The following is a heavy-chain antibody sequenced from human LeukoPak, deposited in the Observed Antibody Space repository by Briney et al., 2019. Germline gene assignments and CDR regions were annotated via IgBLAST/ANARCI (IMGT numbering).Heavy chain of an antibody. V-gene: IGHV4-31*03. Sequence: SETLSLTFTVSGGSISRGGYHRSWIPPPPRKGLEGIGYIYYSGSTYYNPSLKSRVTISVDTSKNQFSLKLSSVTAADTAVYYCARVRVDTAMVNFDYWGQGTLVTVSS. CDR1: GGSISRGGYH. CDR2: IYYSGST. D-gene: IGHD5-18*01. J-gene: IGHJ4*02. CDR3: ARVRVDTAMVNFDY.